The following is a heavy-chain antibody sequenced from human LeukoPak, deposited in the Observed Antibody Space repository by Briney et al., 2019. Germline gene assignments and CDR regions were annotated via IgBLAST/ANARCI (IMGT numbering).Heavy chain of an antibody. D-gene: IGHD3-3*01. J-gene: IGHJ3*02. CDR3: AKVGGYDFWSGYSAFDI. V-gene: IGHV3-48*01. CDR2: ISSSSSTI. CDR1: GFTFSSYS. Sequence: GGSLRLSCAASGFTFSSYSMNWVRQAPGKGLEWVSYISSSSSTIYYADSVKGRFAISRDNAKNSLYLQMNSLRAEDTAVYYCAKVGGYDFWSGYSAFDIWGQGTMVTVSS.